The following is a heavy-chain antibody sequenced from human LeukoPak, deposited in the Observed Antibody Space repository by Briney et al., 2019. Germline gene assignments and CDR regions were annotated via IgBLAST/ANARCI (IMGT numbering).Heavy chain of an antibody. J-gene: IGHJ4*02. V-gene: IGHV4-39*07. CDR3: ARGYSGYDHFDY. CDR1: GGSISSSSYY. CDR2: IYYSGST. D-gene: IGHD5-12*01. Sequence: SETLSLTCTVSGGSISSSSYYWGWIRQPPGKGLEWIGSIYYSGSTYYNPSLKSRVTISLDTSKNQFSLKLSSVTAADTAVYYCARGYSGYDHFDYWGQGTLVTVSS.